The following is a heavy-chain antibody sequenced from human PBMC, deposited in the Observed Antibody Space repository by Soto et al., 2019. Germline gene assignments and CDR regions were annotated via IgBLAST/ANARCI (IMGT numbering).Heavy chain of an antibody. V-gene: IGHV1-2*04. D-gene: IGHD5-12*01. CDR3: ARGASERISGYDPIFDY. Sequence: QVQLVQSGAEVKKPGASVKVSCKASGYTFTGYYMHWVRQAPGQGLEWMGWINPNSGGTNYAQKFQGWVTMTRDTSISTAYMELSRLRSDDTAVYYCARGASERISGYDPIFDYWGQGTLVTVSS. J-gene: IGHJ4*02. CDR1: GYTFTGYY. CDR2: INPNSGGT.